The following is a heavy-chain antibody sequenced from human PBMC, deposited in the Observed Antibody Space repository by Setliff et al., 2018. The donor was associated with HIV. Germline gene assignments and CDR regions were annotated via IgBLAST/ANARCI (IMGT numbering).Heavy chain of an antibody. CDR3: ARVPTNPDFYYYYMDV. V-gene: IGHV4-31*03. Sequence: SETLSLTCTVSGGSISSGGYYWSWIRQHPGKGLEWIGYIYFSGGTYYNPSLKSRVTISVDTSKNQFSLELSSVTAADTAVYYCARVPTNPDFYYYYMDVWGKGTTVTVSS. CDR2: IYFSGGT. CDR1: GGSISSGGYY. J-gene: IGHJ6*03.